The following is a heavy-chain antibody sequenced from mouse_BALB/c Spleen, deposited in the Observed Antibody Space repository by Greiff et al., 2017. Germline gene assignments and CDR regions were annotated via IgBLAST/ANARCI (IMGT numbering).Heavy chain of an antibody. D-gene: IGHD2-2*01. Sequence: EVKLVESGPGLVKPSQSLSLTCTVTGYSITSDYAWYWIRQFPGNKLEWMGYISYSGSTSYNPSLKSRISITRDTSKNQFFLQLNSVTTEDTATYYCARTGNGYYYAMDYWGQGTSVTVSS. CDR1: GYSITSDYA. CDR3: ARTGNGYYYAMDY. J-gene: IGHJ4*01. V-gene: IGHV3-2*02. CDR2: ISYSGST.